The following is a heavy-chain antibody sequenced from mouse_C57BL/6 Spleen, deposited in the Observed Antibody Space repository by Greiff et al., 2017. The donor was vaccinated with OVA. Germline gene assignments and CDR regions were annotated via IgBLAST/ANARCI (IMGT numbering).Heavy chain of an antibody. V-gene: IGHV1-52*01. CDR1: GYTFTSYW. J-gene: IGHJ4*01. Sequence: QVQLQQSGAELVRPGSSVKLSCKASGYTFTSYWMHWVKQRPIQGLEWIGNIDPSDSETHYNQKFKDKATLTVDKSSSTAYMQLSSLTSEDSAVYYCARNYYGSSYYYAMDYWGQGTSVTVSS. CDR3: ARNYYGSSYYYAMDY. D-gene: IGHD1-1*01. CDR2: IDPSDSET.